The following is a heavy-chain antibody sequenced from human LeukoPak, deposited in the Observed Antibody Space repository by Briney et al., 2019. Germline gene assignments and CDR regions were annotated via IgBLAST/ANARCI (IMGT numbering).Heavy chain of an antibody. Sequence: GGSLRLSCAASGFTFGNSWVHWVRQAPGKGLVWVSLINADGSTATYADSVKGRFTISRDNSKNTLYLQMNSLRAEDTAVYYCAKGIYSSGWSYFDYWGHGTLVTVSS. CDR1: GFTFGNSW. CDR2: INADGSTA. D-gene: IGHD6-19*01. CDR3: AKGIYSSGWSYFDY. J-gene: IGHJ4*01. V-gene: IGHV3-74*01.